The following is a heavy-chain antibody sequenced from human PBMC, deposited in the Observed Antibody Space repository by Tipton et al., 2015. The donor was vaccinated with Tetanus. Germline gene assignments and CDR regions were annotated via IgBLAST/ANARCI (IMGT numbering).Heavy chain of an antibody. D-gene: IGHD3-10*01. J-gene: IGHJ4*02. CDR1: GGSFSGYY. CDR2: INHSGST. CDR3: ARPNHYYGSGSELSHFDY. V-gene: IGHV4-34*01. Sequence: LRLSCAVYGGSFSGYYWSWIRQPPGKGLEWIGEINHSGSTNYNPSLKSRVTISVDTSKNQFSLKLSSVTAADTAVYYCARPNHYYGSGSELSHFDYWGQGTLVTVSS.